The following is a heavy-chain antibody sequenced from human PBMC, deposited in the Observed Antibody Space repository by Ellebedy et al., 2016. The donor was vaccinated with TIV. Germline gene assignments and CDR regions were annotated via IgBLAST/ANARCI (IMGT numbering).Heavy chain of an antibody. V-gene: IGHV3-11*06. J-gene: IGHJ4*02. CDR3: ARSDEYGDYVFDS. CDR1: GFTFNAYY. Sequence: GESLKISCAASGFTFNAYYMAWLRQAPGKGLEWVSYVSSSSRYINYADSVKGRFTISRDNTKNSVYLEMNSLRPEDTAVYYCARSDEYGDYVFDSWGQGSLVIVSS. CDR2: VSSSSRYI. D-gene: IGHD4-17*01.